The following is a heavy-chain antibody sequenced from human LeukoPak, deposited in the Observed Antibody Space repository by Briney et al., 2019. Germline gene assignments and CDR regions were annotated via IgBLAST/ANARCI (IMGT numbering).Heavy chain of an antibody. CDR1: SGSISGSSYF. D-gene: IGHD5-12*01. Sequence: PSETLSLTCTVSSGSISGSSYFWAWIRQPPGKGLEWIANIYYSGSTYYNPSLKSRVTITLDTSKNQFSLNLTSVTAADTALYYCARGRGYDPVVFYFDYWGQGNLVTVSS. V-gene: IGHV4-39*07. CDR2: IYYSGST. J-gene: IGHJ4*02. CDR3: ARGRGYDPVVFYFDY.